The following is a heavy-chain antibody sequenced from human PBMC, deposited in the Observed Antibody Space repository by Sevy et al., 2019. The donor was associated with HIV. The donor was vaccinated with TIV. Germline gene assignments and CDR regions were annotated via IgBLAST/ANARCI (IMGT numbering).Heavy chain of an antibody. CDR3: ATGKQLRYYYYYGMDV. CDR2: FDPEDGET. D-gene: IGHD6-13*01. V-gene: IGHV1-24*01. J-gene: IGHJ6*02. CDR1: GCTLTELS. Sequence: ASVKVSCKVSGCTLTELSMHWVRQAPGKGLEWMGGFDPEDGETIYAQKFQGRVTMTEDTSTDTAYMELSSLRSEDTAVYYCATGKQLRYYYYYGMDVWGQGTTVTVSS.